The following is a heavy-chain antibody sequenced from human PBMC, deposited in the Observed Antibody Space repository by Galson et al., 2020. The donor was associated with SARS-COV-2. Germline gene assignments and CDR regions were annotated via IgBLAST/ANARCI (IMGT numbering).Heavy chain of an antibody. CDR2: ISYDGSNK. J-gene: IGHJ3*02. V-gene: IGHV3-30-3*01. CDR3: ARSSSSWYWDAFDI. CDR1: GFTFSSYA. D-gene: IGHD6-13*01. Sequence: GGSLRLSCAASGFTFSSYAMHWVRQAPGKGLEWVAVISYDGSNKYYADSVKGRFTISRDNSKNTLYLQMNSLRAEDTAVYYCARSSSSWYWDAFDIWGQGTMVTVSS.